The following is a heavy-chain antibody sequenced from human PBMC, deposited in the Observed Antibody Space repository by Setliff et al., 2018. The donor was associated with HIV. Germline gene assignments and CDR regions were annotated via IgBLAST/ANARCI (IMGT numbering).Heavy chain of an antibody. CDR3: TRGSYYMDV. V-gene: IGHV4-59*08. Sequence: SETMSLTCSVSRGSVSGYYWGWIRQPPVKKLEWIGYIHSSGSTIYSASLKSRVNISVDTSRNQVSLRLSSVTAADTAVHHGTRGSYYMDVWGKGTTVTVS. J-gene: IGHJ6*03. CDR2: IHSSGST. CDR1: RGSVSGYY. D-gene: IGHD3-16*01.